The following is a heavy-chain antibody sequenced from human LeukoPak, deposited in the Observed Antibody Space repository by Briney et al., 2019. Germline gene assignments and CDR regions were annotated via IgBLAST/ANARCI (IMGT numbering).Heavy chain of an antibody. CDR3: SRGLVYSSGYDCGSDV. D-gene: IGHD2-21*01. CDR2: IYSSGST. J-gene: IGHJ6*02. V-gene: IGHV4-4*07. CDR1: GGSISSYY. Sequence: SETLSLTCTVSGGSISSYYWTWIRHPAGKGLEWIGRIYSSGSTDYNPSLKSRLTMSLDTSKNQISLELTSVTAADTAMYYCSRGLVYSSGYDCGSDVWGQGTTVTVSS.